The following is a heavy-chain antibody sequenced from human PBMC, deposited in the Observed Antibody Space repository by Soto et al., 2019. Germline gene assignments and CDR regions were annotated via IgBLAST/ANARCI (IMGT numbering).Heavy chain of an antibody. J-gene: IGHJ4*02. CDR1: GGTLSSYA. D-gene: IGHD3-10*01. CDR3: ASGWFGEFVYYFDY. Sequence: GASVKVSCKTSGGTLSSYAISWVRQAPGQGLEWMGWISAYNGNTNYARKLQGRVTMTTDTSTSTAYMELRSLRSDDTAVYYCASGWFGEFVYYFDYWGQGTLVTVSS. V-gene: IGHV1-18*01. CDR2: ISAYNGNT.